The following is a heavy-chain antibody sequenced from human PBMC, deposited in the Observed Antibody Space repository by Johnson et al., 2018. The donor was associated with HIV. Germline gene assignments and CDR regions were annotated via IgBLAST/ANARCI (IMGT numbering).Heavy chain of an antibody. V-gene: IGHV3-7*01. Sequence: VQLVESGGGVVRPGGSLRLSCAVSGFMVADYGMSWVRQVPGKGLEWVANIKQDGSEKYYVDSVKGRFTISRDNAKNSLYLQMNSLRAEDTAVYYCAGWPIFGGPLPVAFDIWGQGTMVTVSS. CDR3: AGWPIFGGPLPVAFDI. J-gene: IGHJ3*02. CDR1: GFMVADYG. CDR2: IKQDGSEK. D-gene: IGHD3-3*01.